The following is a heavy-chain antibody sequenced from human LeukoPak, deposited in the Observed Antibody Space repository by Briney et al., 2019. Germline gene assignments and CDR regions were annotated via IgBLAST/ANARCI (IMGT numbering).Heavy chain of an antibody. Sequence: GGSLRLSCAASGFTFSSYEMNWVRQAPGKGLEWVSYISSSGSTIYYADSVKGRFTISRDNAKNSLYLQMNSLRAEDTAVYYCAREDPGVCSSTSCHQYYYYYGMDVWGQGTTVTVSS. J-gene: IGHJ6*02. CDR2: ISSSGSTI. D-gene: IGHD2-2*01. CDR1: GFTFSSYE. CDR3: AREDPGVCSSTSCHQYYYYYGMDV. V-gene: IGHV3-48*03.